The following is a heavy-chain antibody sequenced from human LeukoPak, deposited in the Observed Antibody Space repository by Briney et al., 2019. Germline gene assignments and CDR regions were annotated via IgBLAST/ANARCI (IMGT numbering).Heavy chain of an antibody. V-gene: IGHV3-21*01. D-gene: IGHD3-10*01. J-gene: IGHJ4*02. Sequence: GGSLRLSCAASGFTFSSYSMNWVRQAPGKGLEWVSSISSSSSYIYYADSVKGRFTISRDKAKNSLYLQMNSLRAEDTAVYYCARADSGSYYNDYWGQGTLVTVSS. CDR1: GFTFSSYS. CDR3: ARADSGSYYNDY. CDR2: ISSSSSYI.